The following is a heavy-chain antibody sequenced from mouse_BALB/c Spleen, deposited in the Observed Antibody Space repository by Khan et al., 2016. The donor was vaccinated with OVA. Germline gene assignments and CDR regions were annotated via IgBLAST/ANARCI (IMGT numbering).Heavy chain of an antibody. J-gene: IGHJ4*01. V-gene: IGHV2-6-1*01. Sequence: QMQLEESGPGLAAPSQSLSITCTISGFSLTNYGVHWVRQPPGKGLEWLVVIWSDGSTTYNSALKSRLTITQDNSQSQVFLKMNSLQTDDTAIYFCARQPYYHYNIMDYWGQGTSVTVSS. D-gene: IGHD2-10*01. CDR3: ARQPYYHYNIMDY. CDR1: GFSLTNYG. CDR2: IWSDGST.